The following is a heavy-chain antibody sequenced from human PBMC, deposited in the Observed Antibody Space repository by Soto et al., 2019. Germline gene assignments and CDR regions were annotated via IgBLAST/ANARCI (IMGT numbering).Heavy chain of an antibody. D-gene: IGHD5-18*01. Sequence: QVQLVESGGGLVKPGGSLRLSCAASGFPFSDYYMSWIRQAPGKGLEWISYITPTSSYTNYADSVKGRFTISRDNGKNSLYLQMNSLRAEDTAVYYCARGRGAMVADAFDIWGQGTMVTVSS. CDR2: ITPTSSYT. J-gene: IGHJ3*02. V-gene: IGHV3-11*05. CDR1: GFPFSDYY. CDR3: ARGRGAMVADAFDI.